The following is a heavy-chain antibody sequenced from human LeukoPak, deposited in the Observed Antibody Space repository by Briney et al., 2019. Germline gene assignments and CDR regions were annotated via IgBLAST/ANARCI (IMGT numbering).Heavy chain of an antibody. J-gene: IGHJ4*02. CDR1: GFTFGDYA. CDR2: IRSKAYGGTT. CDR3: AAANYFDY. Sequence: GRSLRLSCTASGFTFGDYAMSWFRQAPGKGLEWVGFIRSKAYGGTTEYAASVKGRFTISRDNAKRSLYLQMSGLRADDTAVYYCAAANYFDYWGQGTLVTVSS. V-gene: IGHV3-49*03. D-gene: IGHD6-25*01.